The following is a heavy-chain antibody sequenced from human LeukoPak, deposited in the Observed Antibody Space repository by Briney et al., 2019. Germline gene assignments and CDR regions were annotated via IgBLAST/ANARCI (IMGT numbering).Heavy chain of an antibody. CDR2: IKSDGNIT. V-gene: IGHV3-74*01. J-gene: IGHJ4*02. D-gene: IGHD3-3*01. CDR3: GGSGDFWSGSGFAY. Sequence: PGGSLRLSCAASGFTFSNYWMYWVRHAPGKGLVWVSQIKSDGNITNYADSVKGRFTISRDNAKNTLFLLRNSLRAEDTAVYYCGGSGDFWSGSGFAYWGQGTLVTVSS. CDR1: GFTFSNYW.